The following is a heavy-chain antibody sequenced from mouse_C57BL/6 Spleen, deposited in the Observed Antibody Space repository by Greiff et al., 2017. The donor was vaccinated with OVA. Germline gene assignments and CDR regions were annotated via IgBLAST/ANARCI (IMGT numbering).Heavy chain of an antibody. Sequence: VKLMESGPGLVAPSQSLSITCTVSGFSLTSYAISWVRQPPGKGLEWLGVIWTGGGTNYNSALKSRLSISKDNSKSQVFLQMNSLQTDDTARYYCASLTGTGFAYWGQGTLVTVSA. CDR2: IWTGGGT. CDR1: GFSLTSYA. J-gene: IGHJ3*01. CDR3: ASLTGTGFAY. D-gene: IGHD4-1*01. V-gene: IGHV2-9-1*01.